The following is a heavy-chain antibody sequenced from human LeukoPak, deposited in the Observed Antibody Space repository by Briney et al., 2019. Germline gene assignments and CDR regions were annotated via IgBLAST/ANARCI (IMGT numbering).Heavy chain of an antibody. D-gene: IGHD2-21*02. J-gene: IGHJ4*02. Sequence: GASLKISCKACGYIFTSYWIGGVRELPGKGLERMGIIYHSDSDTRYSPSSQGQVTISADKSISTAYLQWSSLKASDTAMYYCARTPLPYCGGDCGYYFDYWGQGTLVTVSS. CDR2: IYHSDSDT. V-gene: IGHV5-51*01. CDR1: GYIFTSYW. CDR3: ARTPLPYCGGDCGYYFDY.